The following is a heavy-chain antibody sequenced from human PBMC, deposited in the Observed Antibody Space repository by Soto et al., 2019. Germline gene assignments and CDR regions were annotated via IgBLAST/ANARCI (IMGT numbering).Heavy chain of an antibody. D-gene: IGHD6-13*01. CDR3: ARDSGASSWYNWFDP. J-gene: IGHJ5*02. CDR1: GYTFTSYG. CDR2: ISAYNGNT. Sequence: QVQLVQSGAEVKKPGASVKVSCKASGYTFTSYGISWVRQAPGQGLEWMGWISAYNGNTNYAQKHRGRVTMNTDTSTRTAYMELRSLRSDDTAVYYCARDSGASSWYNWFDPWGQGTLVTVSS. V-gene: IGHV1-18*01.